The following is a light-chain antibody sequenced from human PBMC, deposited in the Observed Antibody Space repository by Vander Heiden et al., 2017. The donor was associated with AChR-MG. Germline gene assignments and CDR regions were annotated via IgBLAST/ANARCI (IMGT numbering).Light chain of an antibody. CDR2: DDS. J-gene: IGLJ2*01. CDR1: NTGSKS. V-gene: IGLV3-21*03. Sequence: SYVLTQPPSGSVAPGKTARITCGGNNTGSKSVNGDQQKPAQAPVLVVYDDSDRPSGIPERFSGSNSGNTATLTISRVEAGDEADYYCQVWDSSSDHVVFGGGTKLTVL. CDR3: QVWDSSSDHVV.